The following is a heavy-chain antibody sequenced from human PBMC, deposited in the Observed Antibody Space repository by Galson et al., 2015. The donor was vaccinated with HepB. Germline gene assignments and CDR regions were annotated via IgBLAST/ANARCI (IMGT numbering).Heavy chain of an antibody. CDR1: GFTFSSSW. Sequence: SLRLSCAASGFTFSSSWMSWVRQAPGKGLEWVANIKQDGSEKYYVDSVKGRFTISRDNAKNSLYLQMNSLRAEDTAVYYCARDRDMVRGRWAFDIWGQGTMVTVSS. D-gene: IGHD3-10*01. V-gene: IGHV3-7*01. CDR2: IKQDGSEK. J-gene: IGHJ3*02. CDR3: ARDRDMVRGRWAFDI.